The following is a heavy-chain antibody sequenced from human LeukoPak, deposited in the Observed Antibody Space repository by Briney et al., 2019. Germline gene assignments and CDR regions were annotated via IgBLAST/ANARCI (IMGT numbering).Heavy chain of an antibody. CDR1: GGSISSSSYY. J-gene: IGHJ6*02. D-gene: IGHD6-19*01. Sequence: SETLSLTCTVSGGSISSSSYYWGWLRQPPGKGLEWVGSIYYSGSTYYNPSLKSQVTISVDTSKNQFSLKLSSVTAADTAVYYCARTAVAGTSAGYYYYGMDVWGQGTTVTVSS. CDR2: IYYSGST. V-gene: IGHV4-39*01. CDR3: ARTAVAGTSAGYYYYGMDV.